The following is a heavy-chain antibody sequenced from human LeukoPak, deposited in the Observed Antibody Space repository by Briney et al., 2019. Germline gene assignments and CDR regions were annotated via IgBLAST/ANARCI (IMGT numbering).Heavy chain of an antibody. J-gene: IGHJ5*02. CDR1: GGSLSSSTYY. V-gene: IGHV4-39*07. D-gene: IGHD3-10*01. Sequence: SETLSLTCTVSGGSLSSSTYYWGWIRQPPGKGLEWMGVIFYSGNTFYNPSLRSRVTISVDTSKNQFSLNLRSVTAADTAVYYCARELWFVNAPGSWLDPWGQGTLVTVSS. CDR3: ARELWFVNAPGSWLDP. CDR2: IFYSGNT.